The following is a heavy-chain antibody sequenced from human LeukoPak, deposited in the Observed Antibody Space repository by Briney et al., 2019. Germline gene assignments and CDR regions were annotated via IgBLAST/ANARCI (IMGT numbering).Heavy chain of an antibody. CDR1: GGSISGSTYY. CDR2: IHYSGTA. J-gene: IGHJ6*02. V-gene: IGHV4-39*01. CDR3: ARHTPSGSYYLFYYYGMDV. D-gene: IGHD1-26*01. Sequence: SETLSLTCTVSGGSISGSTYYWGWIRQPPGKGLEWIGSIHYSGTAYYNPSLKSRVTISVDTSKNQFSLRLGSVTAADTAVYYCARHTPSGSYYLFYYYGMDVWGQGTTVTVSS.